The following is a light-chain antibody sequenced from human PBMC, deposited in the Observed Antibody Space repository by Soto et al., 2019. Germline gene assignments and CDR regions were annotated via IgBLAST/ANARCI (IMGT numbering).Light chain of an antibody. CDR1: QSITSY. V-gene: IGKV1-39*01. J-gene: IGKJ1*01. CDR2: AAS. CDR3: QQSYTTPWT. Sequence: DIQMTQPPSSLSASVGDRVTITCRASQSITSYLNWYQQKPGKAPQLLLYAASSLQSGVPSRFSGSGSGTDFTLTISSLQPEDFATYLCQQSYTTPWTFGQGTKVVVK.